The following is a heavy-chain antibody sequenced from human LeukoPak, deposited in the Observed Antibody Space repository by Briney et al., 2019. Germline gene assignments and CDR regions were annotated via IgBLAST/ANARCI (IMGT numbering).Heavy chain of an antibody. J-gene: IGHJ4*02. CDR2: ISSSSSYI. Sequence: GGSLRLSCAASGFTFSSYSMNWVRQAPGKGLEWVSSISSSSSYIYYADSVKGRFTISRDNAKNSLYLQMNSLRAEDTAVYYCARTLEYYYDSSGLLDYWGQGTLVTVSS. CDR3: ARTLEYYYDSSGLLDY. D-gene: IGHD3-22*01. CDR1: GFTFSSYS. V-gene: IGHV3-21*04.